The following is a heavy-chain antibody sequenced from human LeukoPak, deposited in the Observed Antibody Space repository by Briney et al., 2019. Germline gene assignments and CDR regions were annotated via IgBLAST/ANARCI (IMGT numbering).Heavy chain of an antibody. CDR3: ATRGGDYGDYVVY. Sequence: GESLKISCKGSGYNFGTSWIGWVRQMPGKGLEWMGIIYPGDSDTRYSPSFQGQVTISADTSINTAYLQWSSLKASDTAMYYCATRGGDYGDYVVYWGQGTLVTVSS. D-gene: IGHD4-17*01. CDR1: GYNFGTSW. J-gene: IGHJ4*02. V-gene: IGHV5-51*01. CDR2: IYPGDSDT.